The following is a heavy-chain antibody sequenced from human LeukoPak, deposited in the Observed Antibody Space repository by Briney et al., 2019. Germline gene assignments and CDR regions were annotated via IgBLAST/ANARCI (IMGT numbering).Heavy chain of an antibody. CDR1: GGSFSGYY. Sequence: SETLSLTCAVYGGSFSGYYWSWIRHPPGKGLEWIGEINHSGSTNYNPSLKSRVTISVDTSKNQFSLKLSSVTAADTAVYYCASGRIQLWLRSSGYFDYWGQGTLVTVSS. CDR3: ASGRIQLWLRSSGYFDY. V-gene: IGHV4-34*01. J-gene: IGHJ4*02. CDR2: INHSGST. D-gene: IGHD5-18*01.